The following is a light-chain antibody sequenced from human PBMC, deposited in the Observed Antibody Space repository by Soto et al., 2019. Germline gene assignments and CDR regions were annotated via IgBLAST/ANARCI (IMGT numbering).Light chain of an antibody. Sequence: QSALTQPASGSGSPGQSITISCTGTSSDVGANIFVSWYQQHPGKVPKLMIYTVSTRHSGVSQRFSGSKSGNTASLTISGLQAEDEADYYCRSFTTDXTYVFGTGTKVXV. CDR2: TVS. J-gene: IGLJ1*01. V-gene: IGLV2-14*01. CDR1: SSDVGANIF. CDR3: RSFTTDXTYV.